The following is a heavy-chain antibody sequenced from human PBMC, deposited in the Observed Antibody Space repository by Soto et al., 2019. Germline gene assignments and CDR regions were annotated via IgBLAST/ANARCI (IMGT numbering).Heavy chain of an antibody. D-gene: IGHD4-17*01. V-gene: IGHV3-23*01. CDR1: EFSFVNYA. CDR2: LSAGRRA. Sequence: DVQLLESGGGLVQPGGSLRLSCEASEFSFVNYALSWVRQAPGKGLEWVATLSAGRRAYYADSVKGRFTIAKDFSTNTLHLQARSLRADDTAVYYCAKESMPEHYGDTLFDYWGQGTRVTVSS. CDR3: AKESMPEHYGDTLFDY. J-gene: IGHJ4*02.